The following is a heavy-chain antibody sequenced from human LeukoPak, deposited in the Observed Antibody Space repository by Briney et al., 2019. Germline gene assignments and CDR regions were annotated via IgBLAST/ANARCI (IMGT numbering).Heavy chain of an antibody. CDR1: GFTFDDYA. D-gene: IGHD1-14*01. Sequence: GRSLRLSCAASGFTFDDYAMHWVRQAPGKGLEWVSGISWNSGNIGYADSVKGRFTISRDNAKNSLYLQMNSLRAEDTAVYYCAKDNPTGGADEGGFDYWGQGTLVTVSS. J-gene: IGHJ4*02. CDR2: ISWNSGNI. CDR3: AKDNPTGGADEGGFDY. V-gene: IGHV3-9*01.